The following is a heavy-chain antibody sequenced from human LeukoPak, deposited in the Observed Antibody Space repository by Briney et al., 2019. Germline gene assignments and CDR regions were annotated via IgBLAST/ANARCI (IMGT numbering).Heavy chain of an antibody. CDR3: ARRYPRIVGATGWFDP. Sequence: ASVKVSCKASGGTFSSYAISWVRQAPGQGLEWMGWINPNSGGTNYAQEFQGRVTMTRDTSISTAYMELSRLRSDDTAVYYCARRYPRIVGATGWFDPWGQGTLVTVSS. J-gene: IGHJ5*02. V-gene: IGHV1-2*02. CDR2: INPNSGGT. CDR1: GGTFSSYA. D-gene: IGHD1-26*01.